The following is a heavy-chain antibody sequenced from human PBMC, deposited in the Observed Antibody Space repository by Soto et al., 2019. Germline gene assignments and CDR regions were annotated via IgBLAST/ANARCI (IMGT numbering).Heavy chain of an antibody. CDR2: IYYSGST. CDR3: RATVTTSIDY. D-gene: IGHD4-17*01. Sequence: SETLSLTRTVSGGSISSGDYYWSWIRQPPGKGLEWIGYIYYSGSTYYNPSLKSRVTISVDTSKNQFSLKLSSVTAADTAVYYCRATVTTSIDYWGQGTLVTVSS. J-gene: IGHJ4*02. CDR1: GGSISSGDYY. V-gene: IGHV4-30-4*01.